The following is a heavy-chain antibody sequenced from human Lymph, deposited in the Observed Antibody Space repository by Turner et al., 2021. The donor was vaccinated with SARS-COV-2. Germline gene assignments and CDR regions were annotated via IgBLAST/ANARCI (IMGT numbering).Heavy chain of an antibody. CDR1: GFTFSSFG. J-gene: IGHJ6*02. CDR2: IWFDGSNK. CDR3: ARGAMTTVTLQYYYYGLDV. Sequence: QFQLVESGGGVVQPGRSLRLSCAPSGFTFSSFGLHWVRQAPGKGLEWVAVIWFDGSNKYYADSVKGRFTISRDNSKNTLYLQMNSLRAEDTAVYYCARGAMTTVTLQYYYYGLDVWGLGATVTVSS. D-gene: IGHD4-17*01. V-gene: IGHV3-33*01.